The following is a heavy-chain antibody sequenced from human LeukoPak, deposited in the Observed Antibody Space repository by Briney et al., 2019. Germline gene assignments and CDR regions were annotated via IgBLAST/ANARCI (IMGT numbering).Heavy chain of an antibody. J-gene: IGHJ5*02. CDR1: GVSISSYY. Sequence: SETLSLTCTVSGVSISSYYWSWIRRPPGKGLEWIGYIYNRGSTNHNPSLKSRVTISIDTSENQFSLKLSSVTAADTAVYYCARTYYYGSGRGFDPWGQGTLVTVPS. CDR2: IYNRGST. CDR3: ARTYYYGSGRGFDP. V-gene: IGHV4-59*08. D-gene: IGHD3-10*01.